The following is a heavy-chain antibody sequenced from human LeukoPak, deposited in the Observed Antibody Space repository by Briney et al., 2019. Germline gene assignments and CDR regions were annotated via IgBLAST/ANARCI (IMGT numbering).Heavy chain of an antibody. D-gene: IGHD1-26*01. J-gene: IGHJ6*03. CDR1: GYTFTSYG. Sequence: ASVKVSCKASGYTFTSYGISWVRQAPGQGLEWMGWISAYNGNTNYAQKLQGRVTMTTDTSTSTAYMELRSLRSDDTAVYYCARFRDDSGSYFYYYYYMDVWGKGTTVTVSS. CDR2: ISAYNGNT. V-gene: IGHV1-18*01. CDR3: ARFRDDSGSYFYYYYYMDV.